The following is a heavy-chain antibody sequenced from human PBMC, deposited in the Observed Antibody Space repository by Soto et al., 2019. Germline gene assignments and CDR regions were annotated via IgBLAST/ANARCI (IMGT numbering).Heavy chain of an antibody. J-gene: IGHJ6*02. V-gene: IGHV3-23*01. CDR3: ARRYCTNGVWSSYYSQDAMDE. CDR1: GFNFSSYA. Sequence: EVQLLESGGGLVQPGGALRLSCAASGFNFSSYAMSWVRQAPGKGLGWVSAVSGRGGNTYYAESVKGRFTISRDKSKNSLYLRMNSLRAEDTAVYYCARRYCTNGVWSSYYSQDAMDEWGQGTTVNVSS. D-gene: IGHD2-8*01. CDR2: VSGRGGNT.